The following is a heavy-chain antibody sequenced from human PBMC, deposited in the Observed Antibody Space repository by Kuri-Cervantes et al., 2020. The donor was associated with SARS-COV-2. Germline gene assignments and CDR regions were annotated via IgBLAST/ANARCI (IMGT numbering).Heavy chain of an antibody. V-gene: IGHV3-30-3*01. CDR2: ISYDGSNK. D-gene: IGHD3-16*01. J-gene: IGHJ3*02. Sequence: GESLKISCAASGFTFEDYAMHWVRQAPGKGLEWVAVISYDGSNKYYADSVKGRFTISRDNSKNTLYLQMNSLRAEDTAVYYRAREDWGTDAFDIWGQGTMVTVSS. CDR3: AREDWGTDAFDI. CDR1: GFTFEDYA.